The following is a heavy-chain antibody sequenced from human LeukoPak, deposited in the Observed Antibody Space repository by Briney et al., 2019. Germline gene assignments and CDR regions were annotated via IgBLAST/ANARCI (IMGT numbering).Heavy chain of an antibody. CDR3: ARGNYYDSSEYYFDY. J-gene: IGHJ4*02. CDR1: GGSISSSNW. D-gene: IGHD3-22*01. CDR2: IYHSGST. Sequence: SETLSLTCTVSGGSISSSNWWSWVRQPPGKGLEWIGEIYHSGSTNYNPSLKSRVTISVDKSKNQFSLKLSSVTAADTAVYYCARGNYYDSSEYYFDYWGQGTLVTVSS. V-gene: IGHV4-4*02.